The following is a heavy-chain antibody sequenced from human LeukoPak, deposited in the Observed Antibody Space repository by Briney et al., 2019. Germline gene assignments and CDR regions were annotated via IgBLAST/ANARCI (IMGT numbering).Heavy chain of an antibody. V-gene: IGHV3-23*01. D-gene: IGHD2-15*01. J-gene: IGHJ6*03. CDR3: AKGGSSSPWGYYYYMDV. CDR2: ISSSGGST. CDR1: GFTFSSYT. Sequence: PGGSLRLSCAASGFTFSSYTMSWVRQAPGKGLEWVSAISSSGGSTYYADSVKGRFTISRENSKNTLYLQMNSLRAEDTAVYYCAKGGSSSPWGYYYYMDVWGKGTTVTVSS.